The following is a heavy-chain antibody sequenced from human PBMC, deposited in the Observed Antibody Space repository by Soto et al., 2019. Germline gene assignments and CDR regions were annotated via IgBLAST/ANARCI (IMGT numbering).Heavy chain of an antibody. V-gene: IGHV4-34*01. CDR2: INHSGST. D-gene: IGHD2-2*01. J-gene: IGHJ4*02. CDR1: GGPFSGYY. CDR3: ARVGGCSSTSCFRYLDY. Sequence: LSLTCAVYGGPFSGYYWSWIRQPPGKGLEWIGEINHSGSTNYNPSLKSRVTISVDTSKNQFSLKLSSVTAADTAVYYCARVGGCSSTSCFRYLDYWGQGTLVTVSS.